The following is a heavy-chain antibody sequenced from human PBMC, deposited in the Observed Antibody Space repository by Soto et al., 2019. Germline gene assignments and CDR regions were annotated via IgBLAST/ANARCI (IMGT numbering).Heavy chain of an antibody. J-gene: IGHJ4*02. Sequence: EVQLLESGGGFAQPGGSLRLSCAASGFTFSSYAMHWVRQAPGRGLEWVSTISGSGTNIYYADSVQGRFTISRDNSQNTLFLQMTCLRVDDAATYYCAKDGFGGASDYWGQGTHVTVSS. CDR2: ISGSGTNI. CDR3: AKDGFGGASDY. CDR1: GFTFSSYA. V-gene: IGHV3-23*01. D-gene: IGHD3-3*01.